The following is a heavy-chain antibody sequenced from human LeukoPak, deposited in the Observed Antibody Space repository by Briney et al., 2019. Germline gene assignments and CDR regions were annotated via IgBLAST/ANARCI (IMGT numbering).Heavy chain of an antibody. Sequence: ASVKVSYKASGYTFTNYYMHWVRQATGQGLEWMGWMNPNSGDTGYAQKFQGRVTMTRNTSISTAYMELSSLRSEDTAVYYCARGGNYYDSSGYFRASADYWGQGTLVTVSS. CDR1: GYTFTNYY. V-gene: IGHV1-8*02. CDR2: MNPNSGDT. CDR3: ARGGNYYDSSGYFRASADY. J-gene: IGHJ4*02. D-gene: IGHD3-22*01.